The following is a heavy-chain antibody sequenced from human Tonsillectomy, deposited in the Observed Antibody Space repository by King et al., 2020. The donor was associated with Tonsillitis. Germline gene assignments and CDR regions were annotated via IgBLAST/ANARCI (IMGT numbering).Heavy chain of an antibody. V-gene: IGHV3-23*04. CDR1: GFTFSSFA. Sequence: VQLVESGGGLVQRGGSLRLSCAASGFTFSSFAMSWVRQAPGKGVVGGSAFSCSGCSTYYADSVKGRFPISRDNSKNKLYPQMNGLRAEDTAVYYCAVGGATKTGLHAPFDYWGQGTLVTVSS. CDR3: AVGGATKTGLHAPFDY. J-gene: IGHJ4*02. D-gene: IGHD3-9*01. CDR2: FSCSGCST.